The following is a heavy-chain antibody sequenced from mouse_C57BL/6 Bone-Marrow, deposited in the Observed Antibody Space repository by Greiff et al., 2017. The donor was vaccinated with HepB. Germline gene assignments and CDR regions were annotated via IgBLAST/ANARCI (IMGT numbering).Heavy chain of an antibody. CDR1: GYTFTSYT. CDR3: ARLDDGYYEPSAY. J-gene: IGHJ3*01. CDR2: INPSSGYT. V-gene: IGHV1-4*01. Sequence: VQRVESGAELARPGASVKMSCKASGYTFTSYTMHWVKQRPGQGLEWIGYINPSSGYTKYNQKFKDKATLTADKSSSTAYMQLSSLTSEDSAVYYCARLDDGYYEPSAYWGQGTLVTVSA. D-gene: IGHD2-3*01.